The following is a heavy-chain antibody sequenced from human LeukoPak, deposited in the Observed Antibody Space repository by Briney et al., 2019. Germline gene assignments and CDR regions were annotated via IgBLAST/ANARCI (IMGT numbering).Heavy chain of an antibody. D-gene: IGHD3-3*01. J-gene: IGHJ4*02. V-gene: IGHV3-74*01. CDR1: GFTFSNYW. CDR2: INTDGRTT. CDR3: VRLLDLDY. Sequence: PGGSLRLSCAASGFTFSNYWMHWVRQAPGKGPEWVSRINTDGRTTDYADSVKGRFTISRDNAKNTLYLQMNSLRAEDTAVYYCVRLLDLDYWGQGTLVTVSS.